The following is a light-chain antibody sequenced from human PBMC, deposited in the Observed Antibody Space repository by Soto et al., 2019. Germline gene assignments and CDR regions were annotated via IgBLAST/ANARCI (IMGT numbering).Light chain of an antibody. J-gene: IGKJ2*01. CDR1: QSVSSSY. V-gene: IGKV3-20*01. CDR2: GAS. Sequence: EIVLTQSPGTLSLSPGERATLSCRASQSVSSSYLAWYQQKPGQAPRLLIYGASSRATDIPDRFSGSGSGTDFTLTISRLEPEDFAVYYCQQYGSSPHTFGQGNKLEIK. CDR3: QQYGSSPHT.